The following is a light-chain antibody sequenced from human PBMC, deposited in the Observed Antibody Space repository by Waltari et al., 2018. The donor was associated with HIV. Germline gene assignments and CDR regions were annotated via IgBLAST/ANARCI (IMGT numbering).Light chain of an antibody. V-gene: IGLV2-14*01. CDR1: SSEAGDSKY. Sequence: QSALTQSASVSGSPGPSITISCTGTSSEAGDSKYVSWYQQYPGKAPKVMIYEASNRPSGVSNRFSGSWSGNTASLTISGLQPEDEADYYCCSYIGSAWVFGGGTKLTVL. CDR3: CSYIGSAWV. J-gene: IGLJ3*02. CDR2: EAS.